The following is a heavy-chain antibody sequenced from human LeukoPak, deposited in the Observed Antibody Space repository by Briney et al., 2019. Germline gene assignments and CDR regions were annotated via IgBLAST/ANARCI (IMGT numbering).Heavy chain of an antibody. Sequence: SETLSLTCTASGGSISSYYWSWIRQPPGKGLEWIGYIYYSGSTNYNPSLKSRVTISVDTSKNQFSLKLSSVSAADTAVYYCARNIRWLQFGIDYWGQGTLVTVSS. D-gene: IGHD5-24*01. CDR1: GGSISSYY. CDR2: IYYSGST. V-gene: IGHV4-59*01. J-gene: IGHJ4*02. CDR3: ARNIRWLQFGIDY.